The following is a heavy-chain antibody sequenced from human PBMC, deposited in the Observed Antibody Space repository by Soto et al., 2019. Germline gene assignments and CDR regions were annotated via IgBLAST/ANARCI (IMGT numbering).Heavy chain of an antibody. V-gene: IGHV1-18*01. J-gene: IGHJ4*02. Sequence: QVQLVQSGAEVKKPGASVKVSCKASGYTFTNNGISWLRQAPGQGLEWMGWIGVDSGNTNYAQKFQGRVTMTTDTSTSTAYMELRSLRSGDTAVYYCARGSDFWSGLTTYFDYWGQGTLVTVSS. D-gene: IGHD3-3*01. CDR1: GYTFTNNG. CDR2: IGVDSGNT. CDR3: ARGSDFWSGLTTYFDY.